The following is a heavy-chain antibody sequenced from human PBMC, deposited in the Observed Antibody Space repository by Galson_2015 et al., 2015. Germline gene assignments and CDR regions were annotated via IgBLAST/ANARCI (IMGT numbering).Heavy chain of an antibody. CDR2: IYHSGST. J-gene: IGHJ5*02. Sequence: ETLSLTCGVSGYSISSGYYWGWIRQTPGKGLEWIGNIYHSGSTYYNPSLKSRVTISVDTSKNQFSLRLSSVTAADTAVYYCARLDGVYDSRANYYWFDPWGQGTLVTVSS. V-gene: IGHV4-38-2*01. D-gene: IGHD3-22*01. CDR1: GYSISSGYY. CDR3: ARLDGVYDSRANYYWFDP.